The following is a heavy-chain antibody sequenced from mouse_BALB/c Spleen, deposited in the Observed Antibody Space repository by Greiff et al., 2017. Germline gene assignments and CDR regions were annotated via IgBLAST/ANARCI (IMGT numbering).Heavy chain of an antibody. CDR2: ISSGSSTI. D-gene: IGHD6-1*01. CDR3: ARESLAWFAY. Sequence: DVQLVESGGGLVQPGGSRKLSCAASGFTFSSFGMHWVRQAPEKGLEWVAYISSGSSTIYYADTVKGRFTISRDNPKNTLFLQMTSLRSEDTAMYYCARESLAWFAYWGQGTLVTVSA. V-gene: IGHV5-17*02. CDR1: GFTFSSFG. J-gene: IGHJ3*01.